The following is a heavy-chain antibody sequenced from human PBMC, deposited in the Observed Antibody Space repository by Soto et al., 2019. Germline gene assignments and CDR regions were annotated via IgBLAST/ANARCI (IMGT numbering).Heavy chain of an antibody. CDR3: TRDLNGGNPFDY. CDR1: GYTLTDYA. D-gene: IGHD2-8*01. J-gene: IGHJ4*02. V-gene: IGHV1-3*01. CDR2: IDPGSGDA. Sequence: QVQLVQSGAEVKEPGASVRVSCKPSGYTLTDYAIHWVRQGAGQGLEWLGWIDPGSGDATYSQKFQGRITLSRDNYESTFYMYLSSLTSEDTSVYFCTRDLNGGNPFDYWGRGTLVTVSS.